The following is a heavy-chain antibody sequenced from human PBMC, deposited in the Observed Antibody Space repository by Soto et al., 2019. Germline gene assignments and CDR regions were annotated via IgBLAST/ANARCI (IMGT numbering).Heavy chain of an antibody. CDR1: GGSIRSYY. D-gene: IGHD5-12*01. CDR2: IYYSGST. V-gene: IGHV4-59*01. J-gene: IGHJ4*02. CDR3: ARTIVALVTGFDF. Sequence: QVQLQESGPGLVKPSESLSLTCTVSGGSIRSYYWSWIRQPPGKGLEWMGYIYYSGSTNYNPSLQSRLTISGDTSKNQFSLGLSSVTAADTAVYYCARTIVALVTGFDFWGQGTLVAVSS.